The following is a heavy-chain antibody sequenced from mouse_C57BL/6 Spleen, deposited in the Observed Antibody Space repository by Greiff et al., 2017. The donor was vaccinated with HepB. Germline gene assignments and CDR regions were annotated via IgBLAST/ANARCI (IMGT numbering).Heavy chain of an antibody. CDR3: ARYYGNFPYYAMDY. J-gene: IGHJ4*01. D-gene: IGHD2-1*01. Sequence: VQLKQSGPELVKPGASVKMSCKASGYTFTDYNMHWVKQSHGKSLEWIGYINPNNGGTSYNQKFKGKATLTINKSSSTAYMELRSLTSEDSAVYYCARYYGNFPYYAMDYWGQGTSVTVSS. CDR1: GYTFTDYN. CDR2: INPNNGGT. V-gene: IGHV1-22*01.